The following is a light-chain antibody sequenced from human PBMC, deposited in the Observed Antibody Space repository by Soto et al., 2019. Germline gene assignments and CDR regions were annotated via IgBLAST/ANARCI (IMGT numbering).Light chain of an antibody. CDR3: QQRSNWPGT. CDR2: DAS. J-gene: IGKJ2*01. Sequence: EIVLTQSPATLSLSPGERATLSCRSSQCVSTYLAWYQQKPGQAPRLLIYDASNRATGIPARFSGSGSGTDFTLTISSLEPEDFAVYYCQQRSNWPGTFGQGTKLEIK. CDR1: QCVSTY. V-gene: IGKV3-11*01.